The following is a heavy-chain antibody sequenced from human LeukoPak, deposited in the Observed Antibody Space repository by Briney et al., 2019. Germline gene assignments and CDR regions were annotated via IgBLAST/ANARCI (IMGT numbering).Heavy chain of an antibody. CDR3: AKVALRGYYYGMDV. J-gene: IGHJ6*02. CDR2: ISGSGGST. D-gene: IGHD3-10*01. Sequence: GGSLRLSCAASGFTFSDYWMTWVRQAPGKGLEWVSAISGSGGSTYYADSVKGRFTISRDNSKNTLYLQMNSLRAEDTAVYYCAKVALRGYYYGMDVWGQGTTVTVSS. CDR1: GFTFSDYW. V-gene: IGHV3-23*01.